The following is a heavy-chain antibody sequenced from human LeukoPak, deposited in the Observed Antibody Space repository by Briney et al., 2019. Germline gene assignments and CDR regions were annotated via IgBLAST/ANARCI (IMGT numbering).Heavy chain of an antibody. CDR3: ARQGVSSYDILTGYYEYYFDY. D-gene: IGHD3-9*01. V-gene: IGHV1-8*01. CDR2: RNRNRCNT. J-gene: IGHJ4*02. CDR1: GYTFTSYD. Sequence: ASVKVSCKASGYTFTSYDINWVRQATGQGLEWMGWRNRNRCNTGYAKKFQGRVTMTRNTSISTAYMELSSLRSEYTAVYYCARQGVSSYDILTGYYEYYFDYWGQGTLVTVSS.